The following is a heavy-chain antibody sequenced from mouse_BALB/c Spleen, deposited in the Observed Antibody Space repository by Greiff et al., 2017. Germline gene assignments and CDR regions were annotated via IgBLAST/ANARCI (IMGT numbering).Heavy chain of an antibody. D-gene: IGHD2-4*01. CDR1: GFNIKDTY. CDR2: IDPANGNT. J-gene: IGHJ2*01. Sequence: EVKLQESGAELVKPGASVKLSCTASGFNIKDTYMHWVKQRPEQGLEWIGRIDPANGNTKYDPKFQGKATITADTSSNTAYLQLSSLTSEDTAVYYCARGDDYDVWGQGTTLTVSS. V-gene: IGHV14-3*02. CDR3: ARGDDYDV.